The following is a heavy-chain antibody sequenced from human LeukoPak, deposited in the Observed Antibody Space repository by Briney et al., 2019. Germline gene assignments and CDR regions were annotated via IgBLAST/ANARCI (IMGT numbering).Heavy chain of an antibody. CDR1: GGSISSSSYY. CDR2: IYYSGST. V-gene: IGHV4-39*01. CDR3: ARHFREYYYGSGSYPYYFDY. J-gene: IGHJ4*02. D-gene: IGHD3-10*01. Sequence: SETLSLTYTVSGGSISSSSYYWGWIRQPPGKGLEWIGSIYYSGSTYYNPSLKSRVTISVDTSKNQFSLKLSSVTAADTAVYYCARHFREYYYGSGSYPYYFDYWGQGTLVTVSS.